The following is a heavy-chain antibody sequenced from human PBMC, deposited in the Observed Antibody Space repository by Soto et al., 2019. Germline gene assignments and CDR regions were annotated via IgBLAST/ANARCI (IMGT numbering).Heavy chain of an antibody. Sequence: QVQLQESGPGLVKPSQTLSLTCTVSGGSISSGDYYWSWIRQPPGKGLEWIGYIYYSGSTYYNPSLKSRVTISVDTSKNQFSLKLSSVTAADTAVYYCARALPIFGVVTPRGDNWFDPWGQGTLVTVSS. J-gene: IGHJ5*02. D-gene: IGHD3-3*01. CDR2: IYYSGST. V-gene: IGHV4-30-4*01. CDR3: ARALPIFGVVTPRGDNWFDP. CDR1: GGSISSGDYY.